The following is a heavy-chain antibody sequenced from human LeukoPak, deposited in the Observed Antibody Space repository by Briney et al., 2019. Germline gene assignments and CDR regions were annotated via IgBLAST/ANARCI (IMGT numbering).Heavy chain of an antibody. CDR3: AKEGLSSGWSVYYYYYYMDV. V-gene: IGHV3-23*01. CDR2: ISGSGGST. D-gene: IGHD6-19*01. CDR1: GFTFSSYS. J-gene: IGHJ6*03. Sequence: GGSLRLSCAASGFTFSSYSMNWVRQAPGKGLEWVSAISGSGGSTYYADSVKGRFTISRDNSKNTLYLQMNSLRAEDTAVYYCAKEGLSSGWSVYYYYYYMDVWGKGTTVTVSS.